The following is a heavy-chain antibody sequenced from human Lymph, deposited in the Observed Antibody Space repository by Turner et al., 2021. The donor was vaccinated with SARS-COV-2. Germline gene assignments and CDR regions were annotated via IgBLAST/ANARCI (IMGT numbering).Heavy chain of an antibody. D-gene: IGHD2-8*01. CDR2: IYYSGST. J-gene: IGHJ4*02. CDR3: ARVVVLRRAYFDY. CDR1: GGSISSGDYY. Sequence: QVQLQESGPGLVKPSQTLSLTCPVSGGSISSGDYYWVWSRQPPGKGLEWIGYIYYSGSTFNNPSLKSRVTISVDTSKNQFSLKLSSVTAADTAVYYCARVVVLRRAYFDYWGQGTLVTVSS. V-gene: IGHV4-30-4*01.